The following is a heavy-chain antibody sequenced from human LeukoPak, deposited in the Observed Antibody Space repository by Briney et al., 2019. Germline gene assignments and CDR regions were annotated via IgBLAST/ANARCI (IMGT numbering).Heavy chain of an antibody. CDR2: ISWNSGSI. V-gene: IGHV3-9*01. J-gene: IGHJ4*02. CDR3: AKDYDFWSGLDY. CDR1: GFTFDDYA. Sequence: GGSLRLSCAASGFTFDDYAMHWVRQAPGKGLEWVSGISWNSGSIGYADSVKGRFTISRDNAKNSLYLQMNSLRAEATALYYCAKDYDFWSGLDYWGQGTLVTVSS. D-gene: IGHD3-3*01.